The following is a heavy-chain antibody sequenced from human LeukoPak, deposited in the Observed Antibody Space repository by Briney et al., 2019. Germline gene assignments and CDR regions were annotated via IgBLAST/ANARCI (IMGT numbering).Heavy chain of an antibody. CDR2: INPNSGGT. CDR3: ARDTSSSWYETHDAFDI. D-gene: IGHD6-13*01. CDR1: GYTFTSYD. Sequence: ASVKVSCKASGYTFTSYDINWVRQATGQGLEWMGWINPNSGGTNYAQKFQGRVTMTRDTSISTAYMELSRLRSDDTAVYYCARDTSSSWYETHDAFDIWGQGTMVTVSS. V-gene: IGHV1-2*02. J-gene: IGHJ3*02.